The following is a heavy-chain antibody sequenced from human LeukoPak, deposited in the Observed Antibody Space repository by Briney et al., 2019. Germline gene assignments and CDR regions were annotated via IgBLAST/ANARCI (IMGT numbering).Heavy chain of an antibody. CDR2: INDYGRAT. V-gene: IGHV3-74*01. J-gene: IGHJ4*02. CDR3: ARDRDSGSATSDY. D-gene: IGHD3-10*01. Sequence: GGSLRLSCAASGFTFSSYWMHGVRQVPGKGVVWVSRINDYGRATTYADSVRGRFNISRHNAENTLFLQINSLRDEDTAVYYCARDRDSGSATSDYWGQGTLVTVSS. CDR1: GFTFSSYW.